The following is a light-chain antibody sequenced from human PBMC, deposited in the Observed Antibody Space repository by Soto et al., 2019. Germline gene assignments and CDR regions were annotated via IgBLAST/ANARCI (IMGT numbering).Light chain of an antibody. CDR1: QSVASNY. J-gene: IGKJ1*01. CDR2: GAS. CDR3: QQYARSPT. V-gene: IGKV3-20*01. Sequence: EIVLTQSPGTLSLSPGEGATLSCRASQSVASNYLAWYQQKPGQAPRLLIYGASSRATGIPDRFRGSASGTDFTLTISRLEPEDFAVYYCQQYARSPTFGHGTKVEIK.